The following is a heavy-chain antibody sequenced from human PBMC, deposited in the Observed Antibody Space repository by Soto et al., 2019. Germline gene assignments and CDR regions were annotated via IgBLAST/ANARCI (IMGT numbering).Heavy chain of an antibody. J-gene: IGHJ4*02. Sequence: QITLKESGPTLVKPTQTLTLTCTFSGFSLSTSGVGVGWIRQPPGKALEWLALIYWDDDKRYSPSLKSRLTITNDPSKNQVVLTMTNMDPVDTATYYCAHRRLRRDSSSWGFFDYWGQGTLVTVSS. CDR1: GFSLSTSGVG. CDR2: IYWDDDK. V-gene: IGHV2-5*02. CDR3: AHRRLRRDSSSWGFFDY. D-gene: IGHD6-13*01.